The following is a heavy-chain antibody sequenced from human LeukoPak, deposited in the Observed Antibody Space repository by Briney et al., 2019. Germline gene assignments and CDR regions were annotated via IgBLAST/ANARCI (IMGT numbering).Heavy chain of an antibody. J-gene: IGHJ1*01. V-gene: IGHV3-21*04. CDR1: GFTFSSYS. CDR2: ISSSSSYI. Sequence: GGSLRLSCAASGFTFSSYSMNWVRQAPGKGLEWVSSISSSSSYIYYADSVKGRFTISRDNSKNTLYHQMNSLRAEDTAVYYCARVGLGGYYDSSGRPLGLAEYFQHWGQGTLVTVSS. D-gene: IGHD3-22*01. CDR3: ARVGLGGYYDSSGRPLGLAEYFQH.